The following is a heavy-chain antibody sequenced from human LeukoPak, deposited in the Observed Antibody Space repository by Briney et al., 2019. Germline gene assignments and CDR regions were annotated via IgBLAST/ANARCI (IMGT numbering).Heavy chain of an antibody. CDR1: GGSISSGTYY. CDR3: ARGHYDKMTGYNTNGFDI. Sequence: SETLSLTCTVSGGSISSGTYYWSWIRQPAGKALEWIGRINTSGTTNYDPSVKSRVTISVDTSKNQVSLNLTSVTAADTAVYYCARGHYDKMTGYNTNGFDIWGQGTMVTVSS. J-gene: IGHJ3*02. V-gene: IGHV4-61*02. D-gene: IGHD3-9*01. CDR2: INTSGTT.